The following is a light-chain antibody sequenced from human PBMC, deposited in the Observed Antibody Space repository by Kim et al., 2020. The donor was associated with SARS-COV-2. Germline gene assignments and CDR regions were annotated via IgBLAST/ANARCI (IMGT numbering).Light chain of an antibody. CDR2: DAS. Sequence: EIVLTQSPATLSLSPGERATLSCRASQSVSSYLAWYQQKPGQAPRLLIYDASNRATGIPARFSGSGSGTDFTLTISTLEPEDFAVYYCQQRSNLMLTFVGGTKV. CDR3: QQRSNLMLT. V-gene: IGKV3-11*01. J-gene: IGKJ4*01. CDR1: QSVSSY.